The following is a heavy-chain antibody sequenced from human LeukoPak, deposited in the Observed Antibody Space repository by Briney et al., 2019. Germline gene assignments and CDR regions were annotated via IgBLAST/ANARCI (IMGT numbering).Heavy chain of an antibody. D-gene: IGHD6-6*01. CDR3: ARGGEAARRGRYYYYYMDV. V-gene: IGHV1-8*03. Sequence: ASVKISCKASGYTFTNYGINWVRQASGQGLEWMGWMNPNSGNTGYAQKFQGRVTITRNTSISTAYMELSSLRSEDTAVYYCARGGEAARRGRYYYYYMDVWGKGTTVTVSS. CDR2: MNPNSGNT. J-gene: IGHJ6*03. CDR1: GYTFTNYG.